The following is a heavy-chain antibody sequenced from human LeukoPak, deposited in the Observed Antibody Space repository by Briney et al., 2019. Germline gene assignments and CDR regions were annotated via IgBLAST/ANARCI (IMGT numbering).Heavy chain of an antibody. Sequence: GGSLRLSCAASGFTFSSYAMHWVRQAPGKGLEYVSAISSNGGSTYYANSVKGRFTVSRDNAKNSLSLHMSSLRAEDTGVYYCARDGTGWSRDYWGQGTLVTVSS. J-gene: IGHJ4*02. V-gene: IGHV3-64*01. D-gene: IGHD2-2*01. CDR1: GFTFSSYA. CDR2: ISSNGGST. CDR3: ARDGTGWSRDY.